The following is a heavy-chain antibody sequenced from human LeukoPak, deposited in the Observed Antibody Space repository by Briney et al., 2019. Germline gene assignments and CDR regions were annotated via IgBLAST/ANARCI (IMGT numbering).Heavy chain of an antibody. J-gene: IGHJ4*02. D-gene: IGHD6-6*01. CDR3: ARGRGLYSSSDY. V-gene: IGHV1-69*05. Sequence: SVKVSCKASGGTFSSYAISWVRQAPGQGLEWMGGINPIFGTANYAQKFQGRVTITTDESTSTAYMELSSLRSEDTAVYYCARGRGLYSSSDYWGQGTLVTVSS. CDR1: GGTFSSYA. CDR2: INPIFGTA.